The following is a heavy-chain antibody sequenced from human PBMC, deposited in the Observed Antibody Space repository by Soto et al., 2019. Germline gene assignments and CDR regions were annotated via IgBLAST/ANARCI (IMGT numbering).Heavy chain of an antibody. D-gene: IGHD6-19*01. V-gene: IGHV3-30-3*01. CDR1: GFTFSSYA. CDR3: ARAWLRIAVAGTGVDY. Sequence: GGSLRLSCAASGFTFSSYAMHWVRQAPGKGPEWVAVISYDGSNKYYADSVKGRFTISRDNSKNTLYLQMNSLRAEDTAVYYCARAWLRIAVAGTGVDYWGQGTLVTVSS. CDR2: ISYDGSNK. J-gene: IGHJ4*02.